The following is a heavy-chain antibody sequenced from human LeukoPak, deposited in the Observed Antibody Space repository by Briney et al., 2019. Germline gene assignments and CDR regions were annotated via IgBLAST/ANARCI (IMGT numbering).Heavy chain of an antibody. V-gene: IGHV3-53*01. CDR2: IYSGGST. CDR3: ATPSPYYDFWSGYSATAFDI. Sequence: SGGSLRLSCAASGFTFSSYSMNWVRQAPGKGLEWVSVIYSGGSTYYADSVKGRFTISRDNSKNTLYLQMNSLRAEDTAVYYCATPSPYYDFWSGYSATAFDIWGQGTMVTVSS. D-gene: IGHD3-3*01. CDR1: GFTFSSYS. J-gene: IGHJ3*02.